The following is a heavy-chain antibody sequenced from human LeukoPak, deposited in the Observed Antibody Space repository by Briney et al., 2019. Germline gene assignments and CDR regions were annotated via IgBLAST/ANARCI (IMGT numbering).Heavy chain of an antibody. V-gene: IGHV4-38-2*02. CDR1: GYSISSGYY. D-gene: IGHD4-17*01. CDR3: ARDLGDYKLDY. J-gene: IGHJ4*02. CDR2: IYHSGST. Sequence: SETLSLTCTVSGYSISSGYYWGWIRQPPGKGLEWIGSIYHSGSTYYNPSLKSRVTISVDTSKNQFSLKLSSVTAADTAVYYCARDLGDYKLDYWGQGTLVTVSS.